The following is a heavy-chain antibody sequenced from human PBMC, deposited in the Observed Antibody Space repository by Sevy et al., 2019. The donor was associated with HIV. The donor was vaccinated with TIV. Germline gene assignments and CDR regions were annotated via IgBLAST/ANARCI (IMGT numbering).Heavy chain of an antibody. V-gene: IGHV3-23*05. CDR3: AKSGSGLSMVRGVIARPFDY. CDR1: GFTFISYA. D-gene: IGHD3-10*01. Sequence: GGSLRLSCAASGFTFISYAMNWVRQAPGKGLEWVSTISGSNTYYADSVKGRFTISRDNSKNTRYLQMNSLRAEDTAIYYCAKSGSGLSMVRGVIARPFDYWGQGTLVTVSS. J-gene: IGHJ4*02. CDR2: ISGSNT.